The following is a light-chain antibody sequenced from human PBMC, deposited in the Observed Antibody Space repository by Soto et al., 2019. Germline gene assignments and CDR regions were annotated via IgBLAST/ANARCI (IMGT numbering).Light chain of an antibody. CDR1: QSVSNNY. Sequence: EIVLTQSPGTLSLSPGERATLSCRASQSVSNNYLAWYQQKPGQAPSLLIHGASSRANGVPDRFSGSGSGTDFTLTVNRLEPEDFAVYYCQQYGSSPITFGQGTRLEIK. J-gene: IGKJ5*01. V-gene: IGKV3-20*01. CDR3: QQYGSSPIT. CDR2: GAS.